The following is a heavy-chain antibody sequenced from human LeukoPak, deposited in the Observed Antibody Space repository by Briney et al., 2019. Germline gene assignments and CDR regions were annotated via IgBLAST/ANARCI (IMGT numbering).Heavy chain of an antibody. D-gene: IGHD3-22*01. CDR2: INPGGDNT. J-gene: IGHJ5*02. Sequence: ASVKVSCKASGYTFTNYYIHWVRQAPGQGLEWMGLINPGGDNTDYAQNFQGRVTMTRDTSTSTVYMGLSSLRAEDTAVYYCARDLGQYYDTSDNWFDPWGQGTLVTASS. CDR3: ARDLGQYYDTSDNWFDP. CDR1: GYTFTNYY. V-gene: IGHV1-46*01.